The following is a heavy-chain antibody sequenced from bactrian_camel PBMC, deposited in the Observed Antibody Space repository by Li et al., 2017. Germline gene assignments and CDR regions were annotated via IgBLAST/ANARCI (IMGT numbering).Heavy chain of an antibody. CDR2: INNGGGST. D-gene: IGHD3*01. Sequence: DVQLVESGGGLVQPGGSLRLSCAASGFIFSSYDMSWVRQAPGKGLEWVSGINNGGGSTYYADSVKGRFTISRNNATLLFLQMNSLKPEDTATYYCVADRSGDLYRPFDYCAGSWAPNYWGQGTQVTVS. J-gene: IGHJ4*01. V-gene: IGHV3S40*01. CDR1: GFIFSSYD. CDR3: VADRSGDLYRPFDYCAGSWAPNY.